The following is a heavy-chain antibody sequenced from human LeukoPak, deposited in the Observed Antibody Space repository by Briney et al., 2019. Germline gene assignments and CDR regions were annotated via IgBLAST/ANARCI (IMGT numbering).Heavy chain of an antibody. CDR2: IYYSGST. J-gene: IGHJ4*02. CDR3: ARRGIRYFDWLPWDY. V-gene: IGHV4-39*01. D-gene: IGHD3-9*01. CDR1: GGSISSSSYY. Sequence: ETLSLTCTVSGGSISSSSYYWGWIRQPPGNGLEWIGSIYYSGSTYYNPSLKSRVTISVDTSKNQFSLKLSSVTAADTAVYYRARRGIRYFDWLPWDYWGQGTLVTVSS.